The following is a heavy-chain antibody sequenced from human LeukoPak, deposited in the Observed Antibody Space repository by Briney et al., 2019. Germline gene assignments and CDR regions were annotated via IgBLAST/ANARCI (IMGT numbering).Heavy chain of an antibody. D-gene: IGHD5-18*01. CDR1: GFTVSSNY. V-gene: IGHV3-33*08. CDR2: MWYDGSNK. CDR3: ARDRGPGYSYGVLDY. Sequence: GGFLRLSCAASGFTVSSNYMSWVRQAPGKGLGWMAVMWYDGSNKYYADSVKGRFTISRDNSKNTLYLQMNSLRAEDTAVYYCARDRGPGYSYGVLDYWGQGTLVTVSS. J-gene: IGHJ4*02.